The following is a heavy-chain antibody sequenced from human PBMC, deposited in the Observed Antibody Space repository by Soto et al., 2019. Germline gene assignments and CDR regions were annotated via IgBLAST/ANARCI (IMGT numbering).Heavy chain of an antibody. D-gene: IGHD3-16*02. V-gene: IGHV3-30*15. Sequence: VQLVESGGSVVQPGRSLRLSCEASGFTFTSYAMHWVRQAPGKGLDWVAVISYDGINEYYADSVKGRFTISRDNSKNTLFLQMSSLRVEDTAVYYCARDRLRLGELSLIGYFDYWGQGTLVTVSS. CDR2: ISYDGINE. CDR3: ARDRLRLGELSLIGYFDY. CDR1: GFTFTSYA. J-gene: IGHJ4*02.